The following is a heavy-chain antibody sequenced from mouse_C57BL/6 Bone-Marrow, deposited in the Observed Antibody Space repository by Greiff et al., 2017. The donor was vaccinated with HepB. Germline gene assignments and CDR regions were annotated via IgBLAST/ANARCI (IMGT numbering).Heavy chain of an antibody. CDR3: TKVLAAFDV. D-gene: IGHD1-3*01. CDR1: GFTFSSYA. CDR2: ISSGGDYI. V-gene: IGHV5-9-1*02. Sequence: EVKLVESGDGLVKPGGSLKLSCAASGFTFSSYAMSWVRQTPEKRLEWVAYISSGGDYIYYADTVKGRFTISRDNARNTLYLHMSSLKSEDTAMYYCTKVLAAFDVGGRGTAVTVSS. J-gene: IGHJ1*03.